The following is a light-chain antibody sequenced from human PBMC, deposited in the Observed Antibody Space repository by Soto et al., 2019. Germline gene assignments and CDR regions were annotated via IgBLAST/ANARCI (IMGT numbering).Light chain of an antibody. V-gene: IGKV3-11*01. J-gene: IGKJ5*01. CDR3: QHRYNWPPS. CDR2: DAS. Sequence: EIVLTQSPATLSLSPGERATLSCSASQSVSNYLGWYQQRPGQAPRLLIYDASERAAGIPARFSGSGSGTDFTLTINSLEPEDFAVYYCQHRYNWPPSFGQGTRLEIK. CDR1: QSVSNY.